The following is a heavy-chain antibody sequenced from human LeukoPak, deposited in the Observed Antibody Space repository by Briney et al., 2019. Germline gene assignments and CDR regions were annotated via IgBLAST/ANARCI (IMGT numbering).Heavy chain of an antibody. D-gene: IGHD2-15*01. CDR2: ISGSGGST. J-gene: IGHJ4*02. Sequence: GGSLRLSCAASGFTFSSYGMHWVRQAPGKGLEWVSAISGSGGSTYYADSVKGRFTISRDNSKNTLYLQMNSLRAEDTAVYYCAKVRTVVLRGYFDYWGQGTLVTVSS. CDR3: AKVRTVVLRGYFDY. V-gene: IGHV3-23*01. CDR1: GFTFSSYG.